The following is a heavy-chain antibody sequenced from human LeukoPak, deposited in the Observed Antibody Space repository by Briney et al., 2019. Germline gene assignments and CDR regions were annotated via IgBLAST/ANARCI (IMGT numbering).Heavy chain of an antibody. CDR3: ARGRGVLYYYYMDV. V-gene: IGHV1-18*01. D-gene: IGHD3-10*01. CDR1: GYTFTSYG. CDR2: ISAYNGNT. Sequence: ATVKVSCKASGYTFTSYGISWVRQAPGQGLEWMGWISAYNGNTNYAQKLQGRVTMTTDTSTSTAYMELRSLRSDDTAVYYCARGRGVLYYYYMDVWGKGTTVTVSS. J-gene: IGHJ6*03.